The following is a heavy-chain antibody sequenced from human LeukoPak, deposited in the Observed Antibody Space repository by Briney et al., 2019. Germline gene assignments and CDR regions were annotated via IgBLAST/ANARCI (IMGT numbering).Heavy chain of an antibody. V-gene: IGHV3-30*02. CDR2: IRYDGSNK. D-gene: IGHD2-21*02. CDR3: ANNCGGDCPEYFQH. CDR1: GFTFSSYG. J-gene: IGHJ1*01. Sequence: GGSLRLSCAASGFTFSSYGMHWVRQAPGKGLEWVAFIRYDGSNKYYADSVKGRFTISRDNSKNTLYLQMNSLRAEDTAVYYCANNCGGDCPEYFQHWGQGTLITVSS.